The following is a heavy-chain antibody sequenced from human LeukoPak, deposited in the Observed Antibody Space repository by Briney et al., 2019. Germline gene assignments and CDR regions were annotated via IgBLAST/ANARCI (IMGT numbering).Heavy chain of an antibody. Sequence: SVKVSFQASGGTFSSYAISWVRQAPGQGLEWMGRIIPIFGTANYAQKSLGRVTITTDESTSTAYMELSSLRSEDTAEYYCARDDGGNSVSDYWGQGTLVTVSS. J-gene: IGHJ4*02. CDR1: GGTFSSYA. CDR2: IIPIFGTA. V-gene: IGHV1-69*05. D-gene: IGHD4-23*01. CDR3: ARDDGGNSVSDY.